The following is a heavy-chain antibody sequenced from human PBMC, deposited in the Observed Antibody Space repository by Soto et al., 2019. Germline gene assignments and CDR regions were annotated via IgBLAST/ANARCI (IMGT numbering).Heavy chain of an antibody. J-gene: IGHJ4*02. V-gene: IGHV3-23*01. CDR3: AKAVGPLAPSSRVFDC. CDR1: GFTFSNSA. CDR2: ISGSGDSI. Sequence: LRLSCAASGFTFSNSAMNWVRQVPGKGLEWVSIISGSGDSIYYADSVKGRFTISRDNSRNTVYLQMSSLRADDTAVYFCAKAVGPLAPSSRVFDCWGQGTLVTVSS. D-gene: IGHD1-26*01.